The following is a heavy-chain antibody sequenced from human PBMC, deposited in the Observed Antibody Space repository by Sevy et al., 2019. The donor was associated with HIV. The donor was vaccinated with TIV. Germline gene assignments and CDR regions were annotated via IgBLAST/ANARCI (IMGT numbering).Heavy chain of an antibody. V-gene: IGHV3-30*18. Sequence: GGSLRLSCAASGFSFSSNGMHWVRQAPGKGLEWVAVISYVGSHKYYADSVKGRFTISRDNSKNTLYLQMNSLRAEDTAVYHCAKDDGYTTVWYPSFDYWGQGTLVTVSS. CDR3: AKDDGYTTVWYPSFDY. J-gene: IGHJ4*02. D-gene: IGHD6-19*01. CDR1: GFSFSSNG. CDR2: ISYVGSHK.